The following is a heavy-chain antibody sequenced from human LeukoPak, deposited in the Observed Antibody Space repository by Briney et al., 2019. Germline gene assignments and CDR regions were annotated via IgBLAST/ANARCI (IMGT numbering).Heavy chain of an antibody. CDR1: GFTFSSHG. V-gene: IGHV3-23*01. D-gene: IGHD5-24*01. Sequence: GGTLRLSCAASGFTFSSHGMNWVRQAPGKGLEWVSGIIPSGHTTYYADSVRGRFTISRDNSRNTLYLQMNSLRAEDTAVYYCAKDDRWLQFCCWGQGTLVTASS. CDR3: AKDDRWLQFCC. J-gene: IGHJ4*02. CDR2: IIPSGHTT.